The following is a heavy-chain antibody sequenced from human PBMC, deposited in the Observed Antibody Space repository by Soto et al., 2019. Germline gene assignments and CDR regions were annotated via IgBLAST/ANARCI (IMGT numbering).Heavy chain of an antibody. V-gene: IGHV5-51*01. CDR2: IYPGDSDT. Sequence: GESLKISCKGSGYSFTSYWIGWVRQMPGKGLEWMGIIYPGDSDTRYSPSFQGRVTISADKSISTAYLQWSSLKASDTAMYYCARRAYYYDSSGYYYRWYFDLWGRGTLVTVSS. J-gene: IGHJ2*01. CDR3: ARRAYYYDSSGYYYRWYFDL. CDR1: GYSFTSYW. D-gene: IGHD3-22*01.